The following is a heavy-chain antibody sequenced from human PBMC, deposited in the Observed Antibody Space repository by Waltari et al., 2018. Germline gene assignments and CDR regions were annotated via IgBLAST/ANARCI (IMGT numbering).Heavy chain of an antibody. Sequence: EVQLVQSGGEMNKPGESLKISCKASGYRFDSYWIGWVRQMPGKGLEWVGSIYPGDSDTAYSPSFQGQVTISADKSSSVAYLQWSSLQASDSGKYFCARRQGGNPRVCTFDIWGQGTVVTVSS. CDR1: GYRFDSYW. D-gene: IGHD1-1*01. V-gene: IGHV5-51*01. J-gene: IGHJ3*02. CDR2: IYPGDSDT. CDR3: ARRQGGNPRVCTFDI.